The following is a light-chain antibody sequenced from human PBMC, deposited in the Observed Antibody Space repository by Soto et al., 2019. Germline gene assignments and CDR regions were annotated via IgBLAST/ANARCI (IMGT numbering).Light chain of an antibody. Sequence: DLQMTQSPSTLSASVGDRVTIACRASQSISSWLAWYQQKPGKAPKLLIYMASRLEGGVPSRFSGSGSGTEFTLTISSLQPDDFATYYCQQYNLYSTFGQGTRVEIK. V-gene: IGKV1-5*03. J-gene: IGKJ1*01. CDR1: QSISSW. CDR2: MAS. CDR3: QQYNLYST.